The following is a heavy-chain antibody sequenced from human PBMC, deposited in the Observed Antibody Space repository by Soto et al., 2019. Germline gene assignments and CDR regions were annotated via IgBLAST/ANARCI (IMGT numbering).Heavy chain of an antibody. J-gene: IGHJ5*01. D-gene: IGHD2-2*01. Sequence: QVELVESGGGVVQPGGSLRLACAASGFTFSSYGMHWVRQAPGKGLEWVAVIWFDGSKEFYAASVEGRFTISRDNSKNMVYLEMYSPRDVDTAVYYCARAVPAAKGWFDSWGQGTLVTVSS. V-gene: IGHV3-33*01. CDR3: ARAVPAAKGWFDS. CDR2: IWFDGSKE. CDR1: GFTFSSYG.